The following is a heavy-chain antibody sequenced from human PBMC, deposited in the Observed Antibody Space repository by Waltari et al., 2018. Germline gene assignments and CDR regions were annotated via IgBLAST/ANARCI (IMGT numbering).Heavy chain of an antibody. CDR3: TTDSFCGGDCGRGIDY. CDR2: IKSKTDGGPT. CDR1: GFTFSNAW. D-gene: IGHD2-21*02. J-gene: IGHJ4*02. Sequence: EVQLVESGGGLVKPGGSLRLSCAASGFTFSNAWMSWVRQAPGKGREWVGRIKSKTDGGPTEYAAPVKGRFTIPRDDSKNTLYLQMNSLKTEDTAVYYCTTDSFCGGDCGRGIDYWGQGTLVTVSS. V-gene: IGHV3-15*01.